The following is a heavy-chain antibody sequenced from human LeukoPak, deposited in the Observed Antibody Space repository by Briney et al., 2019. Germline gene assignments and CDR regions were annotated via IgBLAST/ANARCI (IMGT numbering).Heavy chain of an antibody. CDR1: GGSISSYY. D-gene: IGHD6-19*01. CDR2: IYYSGST. V-gene: IGHV4-59*01. Sequence: SETLSLTCTVSGGSISSYYWSWIRQPQGKGLEWIGYIYYSGSTNYNPSLKSRVTISVDTSKNQFSLKLSSVTAADTAVYYSAREPLGSGLNWFDPWGQGTLVTVSS. J-gene: IGHJ5*02. CDR3: AREPLGSGLNWFDP.